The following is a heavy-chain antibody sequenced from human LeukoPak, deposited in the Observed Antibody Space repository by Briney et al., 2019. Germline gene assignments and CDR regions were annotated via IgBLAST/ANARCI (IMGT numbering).Heavy chain of an antibody. CDR3: AREGSSGWYWSWFDP. V-gene: IGHV1-69*13. Sequence: ASVTVSCKASGGTFSSYAISWVRPAPGQGLEWMGGIIPIFGTANYAQKFQGRVTITADESTSTAYMELSSLRSEDTAVYYCAREGSSGWYWSWFDPWGQGTLVTVSS. D-gene: IGHD6-19*01. J-gene: IGHJ5*02. CDR2: IIPIFGTA. CDR1: GGTFSSYA.